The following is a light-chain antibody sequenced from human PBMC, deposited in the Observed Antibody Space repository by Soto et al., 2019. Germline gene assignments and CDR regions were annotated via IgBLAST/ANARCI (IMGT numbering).Light chain of an antibody. CDR2: DAS. V-gene: IGKV1-5*01. Sequence: DIQMTQSPSTLSATAGDRVTITCRASQSISSWLAWYQHKPGKAPKLLIYDASNLDSGVPSRFSGSGSGTEFSLTISYLPPDDCATYYCQQYENYWTFGQGTRVEIK. CDR1: QSISSW. CDR3: QQYENYWT. J-gene: IGKJ1*01.